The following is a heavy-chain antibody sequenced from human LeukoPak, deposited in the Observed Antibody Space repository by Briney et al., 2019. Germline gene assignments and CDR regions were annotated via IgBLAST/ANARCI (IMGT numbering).Heavy chain of an antibody. V-gene: IGHV1-46*01. CDR1: GYTFTSYY. CDR3: ARVLSYGYNSDYFDY. D-gene: IGHD5-24*01. CDR2: INPSGGST. J-gene: IGHJ4*02. Sequence: ASVKVSCKASGYTFTSYYMHWVRQAPGQGLEWMGIINPSGGSTSYAQKFQGRVTMTTDTSTSTVYMELSSLRSEDTAVYYCARVLSYGYNSDYFDYWGQGTLVTVSS.